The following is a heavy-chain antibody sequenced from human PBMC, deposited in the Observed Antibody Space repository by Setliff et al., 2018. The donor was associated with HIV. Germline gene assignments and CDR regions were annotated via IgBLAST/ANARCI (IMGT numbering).Heavy chain of an antibody. Sequence: LRLSCVASGFTFGDYYMTWIRQAPGKGLEWISHITTSEDSRFYADSVKGRFTISRDNARNSLFLQMNGLRPDDTAMYYCARVSCEDVIISFFFDSWGQGILVTVSS. CDR3: ARVSCEDVIISFFFDS. CDR1: GFTFGDYY. CDR2: ITTSEDSR. D-gene: IGHD3-22*01. J-gene: IGHJ4*02. V-gene: IGHV3-11*04.